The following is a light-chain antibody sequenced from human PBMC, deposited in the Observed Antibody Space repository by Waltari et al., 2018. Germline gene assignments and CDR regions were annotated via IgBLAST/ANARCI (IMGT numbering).Light chain of an antibody. Sequence: QAEVTQEPSLTVSPGGTVTLTCGSSPGAVTSTHHPYWFLQKPGQVPRTLIYDTDNKHSWTPARLSGSLLGGKAALTLSGAQPEDEAVYYCLLSFYDIRAFGGGTKLTVL. CDR3: LLSFYDIRA. J-gene: IGLJ3*02. CDR1: PGAVTSTHH. CDR2: DTD. V-gene: IGLV7-46*01.